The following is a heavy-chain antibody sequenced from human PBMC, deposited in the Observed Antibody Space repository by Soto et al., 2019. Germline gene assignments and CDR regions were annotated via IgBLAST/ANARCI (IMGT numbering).Heavy chain of an antibody. J-gene: IGHJ4*02. V-gene: IGHV3-23*01. CDR2: ISAFSDSI. D-gene: IGHD2-21*02. Sequence: EVQLLESGGGLVQPGGSLRLSCAASGFIFSSYSMYWVHQAPGKGPEGVAGISAFSDSILYADSVEGRFTISRDNSKNTLYLQLNSLRADDTAVYFCAKKRRSGGDNWYFDSWGQGTLVTVSS. CDR1: GFIFSSYS. CDR3: AKKRRSGGDNWYFDS.